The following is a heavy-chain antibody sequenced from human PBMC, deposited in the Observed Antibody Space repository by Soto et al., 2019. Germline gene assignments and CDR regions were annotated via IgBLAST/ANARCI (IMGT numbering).Heavy chain of an antibody. J-gene: IGHJ6*02. Sequence: SETLSLTCTVSGGSISSSSYYWGWIRQPPGKGLEWIGSIYYSGSTYYNPSLKSRVTISVDTSKNQFSLKLSSVTAADTAVYYCATFTITNYYYYYGTDVWGQGTTVTVSS. CDR1: GGSISSSSYY. CDR3: ATFTITNYYYYYGTDV. CDR2: IYYSGST. V-gene: IGHV4-39*01.